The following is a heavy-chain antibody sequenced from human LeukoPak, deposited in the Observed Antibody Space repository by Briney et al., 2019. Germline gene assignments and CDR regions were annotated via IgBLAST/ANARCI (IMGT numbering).Heavy chain of an antibody. V-gene: IGHV1-18*01. Sequence: ASVKVSCKASGFTFTRYGITWVRQAPGQGLEWMGWISAYNGDTNYAQKLQGRVTMTTDTSTSTAYMELRSLRSDDTAVYYCARDLRYCSSTSCYKSFDYWGQGTLVTVSS. CDR2: ISAYNGDT. J-gene: IGHJ4*02. D-gene: IGHD2-2*02. CDR3: ARDLRYCSSTSCYKSFDY. CDR1: GFTFTRYG.